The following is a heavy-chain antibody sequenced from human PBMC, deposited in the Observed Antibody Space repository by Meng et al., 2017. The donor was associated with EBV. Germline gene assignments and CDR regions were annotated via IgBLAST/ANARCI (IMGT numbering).Heavy chain of an antibody. Sequence: QVQLQESGPGLVKPWGAVSLTGTGSGCPGNNESYYWGWIRQPPGKGLEYIGYIYYTGSTNYNSSLKSRVTISLDKSKNQFSLKRTSLTAADKAIYYCERVLPVHRGGSGSYRWFDPWGQGTLVTVSS. CDR3: ERVLPVHRGGSGSYRWFDP. V-gene: IGHV4-61*01. CDR2: IYYTGST. D-gene: IGHD3-10*01. J-gene: IGHJ5*02. CDR1: GCPGNNESYY.